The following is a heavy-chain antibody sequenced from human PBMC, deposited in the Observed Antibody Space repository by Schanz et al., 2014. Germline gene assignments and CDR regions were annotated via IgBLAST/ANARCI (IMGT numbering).Heavy chain of an antibody. V-gene: IGHV1-24*01. CDR2: FDVEDGET. CDR1: GYTVSALA. CDR3: ATNSPFRMVRGSNAFDA. J-gene: IGHJ3*01. Sequence: QVQLLLSGSEVKKPGASVKVSCEISGYTVSALAMHWVRQAPGKGLEWLGGFDVEDGETIYAQKFQGRVTMTEDTSTETAYMELSGLRSGDTAVYYCATNSPFRMVRGSNAFDAWGQGTMVTGSS. D-gene: IGHD3-10*01.